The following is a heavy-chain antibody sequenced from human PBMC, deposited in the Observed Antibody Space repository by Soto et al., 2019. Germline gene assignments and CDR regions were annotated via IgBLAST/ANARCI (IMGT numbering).Heavy chain of an antibody. Sequence: GGSLRLSCAASGFTFSSYSMNWVRQAPGKGLEWVSSISSSSSYIYYADSVKGRFTISRDNAKNSLYLQMNSLRAEDTAVYYCARAHYGDYGGAFDIWGQGTMVTVSS. CDR2: ISSSSSYI. V-gene: IGHV3-21*01. D-gene: IGHD4-17*01. J-gene: IGHJ3*02. CDR3: ARAHYGDYGGAFDI. CDR1: GFTFSSYS.